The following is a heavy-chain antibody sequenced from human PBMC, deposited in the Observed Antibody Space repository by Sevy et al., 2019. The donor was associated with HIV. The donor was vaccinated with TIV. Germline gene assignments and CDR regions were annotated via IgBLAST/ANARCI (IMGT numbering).Heavy chain of an antibody. V-gene: IGHV3-53*01. CDR1: GFSVSSNY. Sequence: GGSLRLSCVVSGFSVSSNYMSWVRQAPGKGLEWVSNIYSYGRTYYADSVRGRFTISRDTSKNTVYLEMKSLRAEDTAVYYCTGEDIVLGEDNYYGMDVWGHGTTVTVSS. D-gene: IGHD2-15*01. CDR3: TGEDIVLGEDNYYGMDV. CDR2: IYSYGRT. J-gene: IGHJ6*02.